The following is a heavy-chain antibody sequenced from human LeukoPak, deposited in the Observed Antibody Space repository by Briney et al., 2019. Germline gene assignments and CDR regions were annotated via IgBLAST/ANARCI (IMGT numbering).Heavy chain of an antibody. D-gene: IGHD1-26*01. CDR2: IYYSGCT. Sequence: SETLSLTCTVSCGSISSYYWSWIRQPPGKGLEWIGYIYYSGCTNYNPSLKSRVTISLDTSKNHFSLKLSSVTAADTAVYYCARGDGRSSASWDFSRYYYYSYMDVWGKGTTVTVSS. CDR3: ARGDGRSSASWDFSRYYYYSYMDV. J-gene: IGHJ6*03. V-gene: IGHV4-59*01. CDR1: CGSISSYY.